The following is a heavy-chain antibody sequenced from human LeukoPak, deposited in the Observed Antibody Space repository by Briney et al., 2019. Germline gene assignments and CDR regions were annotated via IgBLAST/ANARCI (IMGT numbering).Heavy chain of an antibody. Sequence: ASVKVSCKASGYTFTTHGIIWVRQAPGQGLEWMGWISAYNGNTNYAQNLQGRVTMTTDTSTRTAYMELRSLSSDDTAVYYCAVGYDYHYGLDVWGQGTTVTVPS. J-gene: IGHJ6*02. CDR2: ISAYNGNT. CDR3: AVGYDYHYGLDV. D-gene: IGHD1-26*01. V-gene: IGHV1-18*01. CDR1: GYTFTTHG.